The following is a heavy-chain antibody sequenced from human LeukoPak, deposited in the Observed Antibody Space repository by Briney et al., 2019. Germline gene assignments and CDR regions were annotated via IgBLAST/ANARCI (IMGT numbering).Heavy chain of an antibody. CDR2: LYSSGST. D-gene: IGHD1-26*01. CDR3: AAKGPGYTGSYVFAH. Sequence: GGSLRLSCAAPGFSVSINYMSWVRQAPGKGLEWVSVLYSSGSTDYTDSVKGRFTISRDNSENTLYLQMSSLRPGDTAVYYCAAKGPGYTGSYVFAHWGQGTRVTVSS. J-gene: IGHJ4*02. CDR1: GFSVSINY. V-gene: IGHV3-66*01.